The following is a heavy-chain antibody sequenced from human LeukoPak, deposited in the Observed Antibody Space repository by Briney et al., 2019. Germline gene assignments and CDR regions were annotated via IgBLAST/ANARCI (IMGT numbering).Heavy chain of an antibody. CDR2: ISPYNGNT. CDR3: ARSGSYRSSYDY. Sequence: GASVKVSCKASGYTFTIFGVSWVRQAPGQGLEWMGWISPYNGNTNYTQKLQGRVTMTTDTSTTTAYMELRSLRSDDTAVYYCARSGSYRSSYDYWGRGTRVTVSS. D-gene: IGHD1-26*01. V-gene: IGHV1-18*01. CDR1: GYTFTIFG. J-gene: IGHJ4*02.